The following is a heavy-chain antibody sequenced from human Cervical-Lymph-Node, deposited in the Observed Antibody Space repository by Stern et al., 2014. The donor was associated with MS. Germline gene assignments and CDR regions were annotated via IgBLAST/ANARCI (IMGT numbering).Heavy chain of an antibody. V-gene: IGHV4-4*02. Sequence: QVQLQESGPGLVKPSGTLSLTCAVSGDSINNNNWWSWVRQSPGKGLEWIGDVFHTGTTNYKSSLKSRVTLSVDKSKNQFSLKLTSVTAADTAVYYCALAVAGTREVYDYWGQGKLVTVSS. J-gene: IGHJ4*02. D-gene: IGHD6-19*01. CDR2: VFHTGTT. CDR3: ALAVAGTREVYDY. CDR1: GDSINNNNW.